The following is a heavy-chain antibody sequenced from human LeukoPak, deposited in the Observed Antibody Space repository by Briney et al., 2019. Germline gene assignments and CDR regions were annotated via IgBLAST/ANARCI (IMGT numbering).Heavy chain of an antibody. J-gene: IGHJ4*02. V-gene: IGHV1-8*01. CDR2: MNPNSGNT. Sequence: ASVKVSCKASGYTFTSYDIYWVRQATGQGLEWMGWMNPNSGNTGYAQKFQGRVTMTRNTSISTAYMELSSLRSEDTAVYYCAIAKQQRRNYYFDYWGQGTLVSVSS. CDR1: GYTFTSYD. CDR3: AIAKQQRRNYYFDY. D-gene: IGHD6-13*01.